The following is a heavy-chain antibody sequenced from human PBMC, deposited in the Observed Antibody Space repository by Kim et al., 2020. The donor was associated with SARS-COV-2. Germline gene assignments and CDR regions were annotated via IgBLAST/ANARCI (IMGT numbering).Heavy chain of an antibody. CDR1: GYTFTSYG. J-gene: IGHJ6*02. V-gene: IGHV1-18*01. D-gene: IGHD3-22*01. CDR2: ISAYNGNT. CDR3: ARDHLRSGYYYHYYYYGMDV. Sequence: ASVKVSCKASGYTFTSYGISWVRQAPGQGLEWMGWISAYNGNTNYAQKLQGRVTMTTDTSTSTAYMELRSLRSDDTAVYYCARDHLRSGYYYHYYYYGMDVWGQGTTVTVSS.